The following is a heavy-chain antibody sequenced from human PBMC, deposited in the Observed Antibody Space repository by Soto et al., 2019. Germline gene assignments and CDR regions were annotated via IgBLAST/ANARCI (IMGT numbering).Heavy chain of an antibody. V-gene: IGHV3-20*04. CDR1: GFTFDDYG. D-gene: IGHD6-13*01. Sequence: RPGGSLRLSCAASGFTFDDYGMSWVRQAPGKGLEWVSGINWNGGSTGYADSVKGRFTISRDNAKNSLYLQMNSLRAEDTALYYCARYSSWTPSSGSYYYYYGMDVWGQGTTVTVSS. CDR3: ARYSSWTPSSGSYYYYYGMDV. CDR2: INWNGGST. J-gene: IGHJ6*02.